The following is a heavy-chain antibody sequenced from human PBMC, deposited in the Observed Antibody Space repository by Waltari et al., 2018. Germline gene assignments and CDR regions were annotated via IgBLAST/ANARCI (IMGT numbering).Heavy chain of an antibody. CDR1: GYTFTDYY. Sequence: EVQLVQSGAEVKKPGATVKISCKASGYTFTDYYMHWVQQAPGKGLEWMGRVDPEDGETIYAEKFQGRVTITADTSTDTAYMELSSLRSEDTAVYYCARQGVQAAGPWFDPWGQGTLVTVSS. J-gene: IGHJ5*02. D-gene: IGHD6-13*01. CDR2: VDPEDGET. V-gene: IGHV1-69-2*01. CDR3: ARQGVQAAGPWFDP.